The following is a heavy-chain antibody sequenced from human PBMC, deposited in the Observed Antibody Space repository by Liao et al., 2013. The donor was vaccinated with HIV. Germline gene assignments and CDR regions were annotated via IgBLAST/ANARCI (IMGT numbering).Heavy chain of an antibody. CDR2: IYTSGST. J-gene: IGHJ6*03. D-gene: IGHD2-2*01. V-gene: IGHV4-61*02. Sequence: QVQLQESGPGLVKPSQTLSLTCTVSGGSISSGSYYWSWIRQPAGKGLEWIGLIYTSGSTTYNPSLKSRVTISVDTSKNQFSLKLSSVTAADTAVYYCARGVLSSPPYYYYYMDVWGKGTTVTVSS. CDR3: ARGVLSSPPYYYYYMDV. CDR1: GGSISSGSYY.